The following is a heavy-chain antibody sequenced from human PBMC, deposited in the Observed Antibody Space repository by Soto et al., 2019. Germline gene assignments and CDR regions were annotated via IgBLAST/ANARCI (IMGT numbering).Heavy chain of an antibody. Sequence: HVQLVQSGAEVKKPGASVKVSCKASGYTCTGYYMHWVRQAPGQGLEWMGWINPNSGGTNYAQKFQGRFTMTRDTAISTAYMELSRLRSDDTAVYYCAREENCGGGSCYRGWFDPWGEGSLVAVAS. D-gene: IGHD2-15*01. CDR3: AREENCGGGSCYRGWFDP. V-gene: IGHV1-2*02. J-gene: IGHJ5*02. CDR2: INPNSGGT. CDR1: GYTCTGYY.